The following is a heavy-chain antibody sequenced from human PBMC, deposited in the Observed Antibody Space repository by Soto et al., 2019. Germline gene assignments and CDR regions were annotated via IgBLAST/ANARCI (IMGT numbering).Heavy chain of an antibody. CDR3: ARERRDGYDN. CDR2: MNPNSGNT. Sequence: QVQLVQSGAEVKKPGASVKVSCKASGYTFTSYDINWVRQATGQGLEWMGWMNPNSGNTAYAQKFXXRVTMTSNTSISTAYMELSSLRPEDTAVYSCARERRDGYDNWGQGTLVTVSS. CDR1: GYTFTSYD. J-gene: IGHJ4*02. V-gene: IGHV1-8*01. D-gene: IGHD5-12*01.